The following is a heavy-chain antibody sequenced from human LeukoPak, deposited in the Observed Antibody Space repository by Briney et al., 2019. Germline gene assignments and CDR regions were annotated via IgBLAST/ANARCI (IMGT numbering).Heavy chain of an antibody. V-gene: IGHV3-23*01. CDR2: ISGSGGST. Sequence: GGSLRLSCAASGFTFSSYGMSWVRQAPGKGLEWVSAISGSGGSTYYADSVKGRFTISRDNSKNTLYLQMSSLRAEDTALYYCAKAPRYSGSSYWGQGTLVTVSS. CDR1: GFTFSSYG. J-gene: IGHJ4*02. CDR3: AKAPRYSGSSY. D-gene: IGHD6-6*01.